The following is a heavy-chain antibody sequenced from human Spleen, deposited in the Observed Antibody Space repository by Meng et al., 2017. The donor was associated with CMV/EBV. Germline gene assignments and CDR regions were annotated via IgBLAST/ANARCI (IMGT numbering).Heavy chain of an antibody. Sequence: ESLKISCAASGFTFSSYWMSWVRQPPGKELEWIGEINHSGSTKCNPSLKSRVAVSVDTSKNQFSLKLSSVTAADTALYYCARAPERGYYYSYGMDVWGQGTTVTVSS. V-gene: IGHV4-34*01. D-gene: IGHD3-16*01. J-gene: IGHJ6*02. CDR2: INHSGST. CDR3: ARAPERGYYYSYGMDV. CDR1: GFTFSSYW.